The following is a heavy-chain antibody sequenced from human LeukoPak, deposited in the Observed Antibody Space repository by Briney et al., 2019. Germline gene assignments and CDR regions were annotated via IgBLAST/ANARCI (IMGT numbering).Heavy chain of an antibody. V-gene: IGHV4-4*07. J-gene: IGHJ6*02. CDR1: GGSISSYY. CDR3: ARARYSSGWLYYYGMDV. CDR2: IYTSGST. Sequence: SETLSLTCTVSGGSISSYYWSWIRQPAGKGLEWIGRIYTSGSTNYNPSLKSRVTMSVDTSKNQFSLKLSSVTAADTAVYCCARARYSSGWLYYYGMDVWGQGTTVTVSS. D-gene: IGHD6-19*01.